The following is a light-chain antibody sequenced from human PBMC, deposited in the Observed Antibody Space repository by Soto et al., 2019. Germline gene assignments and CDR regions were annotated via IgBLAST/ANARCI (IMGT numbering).Light chain of an antibody. CDR1: QSVSSNY. CDR2: CAS. V-gene: IGKV3-20*01. J-gene: IGKJ1*01. Sequence: ETVLTQSPGTLSLSPGERDTLSCRASQSVSSNYLAWYQQKPEQAPRLIMYCASTRATGIPDRFSVSGSGKDLSLSLGNVELEDFALYFCQRFGKSPPSWTVGKETNVEIK. CDR3: QRFGKSPPSWT.